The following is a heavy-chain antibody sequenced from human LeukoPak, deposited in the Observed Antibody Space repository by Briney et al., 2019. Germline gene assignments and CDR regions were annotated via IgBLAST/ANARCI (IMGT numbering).Heavy chain of an antibody. J-gene: IGHJ3*02. CDR1: GGSISSSSYY. CDR2: IYSSGST. V-gene: IGHV4-39*01. D-gene: IGHD3-3*01. CDR3: ARITYYDFWSGYYTLNDAFDI. Sequence: SETLSLTCTVSGGSISSSSYYWGWIRQPPGKGLEWIGSIYSSGSTYYNPSLKSRVTISVDTSKNQFSLKLSSVTAADTAVYYCARITYYDFWSGYYTLNDAFDIWGQGTMVTVSS.